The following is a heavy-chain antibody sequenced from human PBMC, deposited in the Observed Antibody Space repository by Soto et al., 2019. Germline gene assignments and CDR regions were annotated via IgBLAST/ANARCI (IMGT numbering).Heavy chain of an antibody. J-gene: IGHJ4*02. V-gene: IGHV4-31*03. CDR3: ARVPSSDYYDSVGYYFDY. CDR1: GGSISRGASY. CDR2: IYYSGGS. D-gene: IGHD3-22*01. Sequence: QVQLQESGPGLVKPSQTLSLTCTVSGGSISRGASYWSWIRQHPGKGLEWIGYIYYSGGSYYNPSLKSRVTISLATSKNQFSLKLSSVTAADTAVYFCARVPSSDYYDSVGYYFDYWGQGALVTVSS.